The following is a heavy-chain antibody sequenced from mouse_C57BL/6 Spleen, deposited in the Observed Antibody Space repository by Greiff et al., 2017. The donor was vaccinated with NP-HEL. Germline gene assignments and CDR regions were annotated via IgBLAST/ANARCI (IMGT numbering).Heavy chain of an antibody. CDR3: AYGSSLYYAMDY. V-gene: IGHV1-76*01. D-gene: IGHD1-1*01. CDR1: GFTFTDYY. Sequence: VQLQQSGAELVRPGASVKLSCTASGFTFTDYYINWVKQRPGQGLEWIARIYPGNGNTYYNEKFKGKATLTAEKSSSTANKQLSSLTSEDSAVYVCAYGSSLYYAMDYWGQGTSVTVSS. J-gene: IGHJ4*01. CDR2: IYPGNGNT.